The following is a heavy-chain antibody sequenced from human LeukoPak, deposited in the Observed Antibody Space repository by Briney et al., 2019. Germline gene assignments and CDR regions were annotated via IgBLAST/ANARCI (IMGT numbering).Heavy chain of an antibody. CDR2: INHSGST. CDR3: ARGGNGSRNWFDP. V-gene: IGHV4-34*01. J-gene: IGHJ5*02. Sequence: SETLSLTCTVSGGSISSHYWSWIRQPPGKGLEWIGEINHSGSTNYNPSLKSRVTISVDTSKNQFSLKLSSVTAADTAVYYCARGGNGSRNWFDPWGQGTLVTVSS. D-gene: IGHD1-26*01. CDR1: GGSISSHY.